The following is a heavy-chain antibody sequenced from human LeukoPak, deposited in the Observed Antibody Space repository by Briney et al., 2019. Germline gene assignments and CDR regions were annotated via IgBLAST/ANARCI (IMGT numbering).Heavy chain of an antibody. CDR3: ARDHDRYDSSGYPY. J-gene: IGHJ4*02. D-gene: IGHD3-22*01. CDR2: ISSSSSYI. V-gene: IGHV3-21*01. Sequence: GGSLRLSCAASGFTFSSYSMIWVRQAPGKGLEWVSSISSSSSYIYYADSVKGRFTISRDNAKNSLYLQMNSLRAEDTAVYYCARDHDRYDSSGYPYWGQGTLVTVSS. CDR1: GFTFSSYS.